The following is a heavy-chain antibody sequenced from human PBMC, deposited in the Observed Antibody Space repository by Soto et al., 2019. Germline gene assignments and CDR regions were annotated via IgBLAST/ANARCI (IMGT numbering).Heavy chain of an antibody. V-gene: IGHV1-8*01. Sequence: ASVKVSCKASGYTFTSYDINWVRQATGQGLEWMGWMNPNSGNTGYAQKFQGRVTMTRNTSISTAYMELSSLRSEDTAVYYCASKSPRGRYFDLWAFDIWGQGTMVTVSS. CDR2: MNPNSGNT. CDR1: GYTFTSYD. D-gene: IGHD3-9*01. CDR3: ASKSPRGRYFDLWAFDI. J-gene: IGHJ3*02.